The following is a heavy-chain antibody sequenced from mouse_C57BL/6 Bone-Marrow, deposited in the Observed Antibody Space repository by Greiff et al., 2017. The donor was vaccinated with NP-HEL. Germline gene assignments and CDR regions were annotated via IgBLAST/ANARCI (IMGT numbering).Heavy chain of an antibody. J-gene: IGHJ4*01. CDR2: INPNNGGT. V-gene: IGHV1-26*01. Sequence: VQLQQSGPELVKPGASVKISCKASGYTFTDYYMNWVKQSHGKSLEWIGDINPNNGGTSYNQKFKGKATLTVDKSSSTAYMELRSLTSEDSAVYYCARRGLRRVYAMDYWGQGTSVTVSS. CDR1: GYTFTDYY. D-gene: IGHD2-4*01. CDR3: ARRGLRRVYAMDY.